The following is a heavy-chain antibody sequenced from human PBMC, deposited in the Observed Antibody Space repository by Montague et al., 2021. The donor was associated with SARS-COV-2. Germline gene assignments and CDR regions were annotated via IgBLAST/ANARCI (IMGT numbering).Heavy chain of an antibody. Sequence: SLRLSCAASGFTFSSYAMHWVRQAPGKGLGWVAVISYDGSNKYYADSVKGRFTISRDNSKNTLYLQMNSLRAEDTAVYYCAREPLLLGFGEFLDYWGQGTLVTVSS. CDR1: GFTFSSYA. CDR2: ISYDGSNK. J-gene: IGHJ4*02. D-gene: IGHD3-10*01. CDR3: AREPLLLGFGEFLDY. V-gene: IGHV3-30*04.